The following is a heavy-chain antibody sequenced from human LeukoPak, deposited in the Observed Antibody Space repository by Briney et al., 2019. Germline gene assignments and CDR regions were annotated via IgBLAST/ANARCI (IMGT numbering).Heavy chain of an antibody. J-gene: IGHJ4*02. CDR2: IYYNGST. CDR3: ARHRRWLQRYYFDY. Sequence: SETLSLTCTVSGGSISSYYWSWIRQPPGKGLEWIGYIYYNGSTNYNPSLKSRVTISVDTSKNQFSLKLSSVTAADTAVYYCARHRRWLQRYYFDYWGQGTLVTVSS. CDR1: GGSISSYY. V-gene: IGHV4-59*08. D-gene: IGHD5-24*01.